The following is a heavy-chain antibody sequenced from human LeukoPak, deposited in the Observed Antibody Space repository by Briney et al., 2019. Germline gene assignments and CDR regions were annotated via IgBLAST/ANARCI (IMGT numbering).Heavy chain of an antibody. J-gene: IGHJ4*02. CDR2: IYSGGST. D-gene: IGHD6-19*01. CDR1: GFTVSSSY. V-gene: IGHV3-53*01. CDR3: AKANTYSSGWAYFDY. Sequence: GGSLRLSCAASGFTVSSSYMSWVRQAPGKGLEWVSVIYSGGSTYYADSVKGRFTISRDNSKNTLYLQMNSLRAEDTAVYYCAKANTYSSGWAYFDYWGQGTLVTVSS.